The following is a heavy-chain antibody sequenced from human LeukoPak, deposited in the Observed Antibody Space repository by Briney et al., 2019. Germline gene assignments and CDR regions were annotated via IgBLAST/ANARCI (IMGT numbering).Heavy chain of an antibody. J-gene: IGHJ4*02. CDR2: ISSSASTI. Sequence: GGSLRLSCAASGFTFSDYYMNWIRQAPGKGLEWVSYISSSASTIYYADSVEGRFTISRDNAQNSLFLQMNSLRAEDTAVYYCARRAARSPYFASWGQGILVTVSS. CDR1: GFTFSDYY. D-gene: IGHD6-6*01. CDR3: ARRAARSPYFAS. V-gene: IGHV3-11*04.